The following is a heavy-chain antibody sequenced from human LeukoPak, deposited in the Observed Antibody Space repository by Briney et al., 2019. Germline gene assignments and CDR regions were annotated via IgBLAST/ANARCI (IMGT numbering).Heavy chain of an antibody. CDR1: GGSFSGYY. D-gene: IGHD3-10*01. J-gene: IGHJ5*02. V-gene: IGHV4-34*01. Sequence: PSEALSLSCAVYGGSFSGYYWSWIRQPPGKGLEWIGEINHSGSTQYNPSFKSRVTISVDTSENQFSLRLTSVTAADTAVYYCAKGPDSGSYFAWFDPWGQGTLVTVSS. CDR2: INHSGST. CDR3: AKGPDSGSYFAWFDP.